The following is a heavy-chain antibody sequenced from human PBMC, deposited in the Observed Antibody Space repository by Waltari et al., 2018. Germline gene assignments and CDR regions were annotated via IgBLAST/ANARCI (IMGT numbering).Heavy chain of an antibody. J-gene: IGHJ4*02. CDR3: ARDGNSSFHFDY. V-gene: IGHV3-53*01. CDR1: GFTVGTTY. CDR2: IYTGGST. D-gene: IGHD1-26*01. Sequence: EVQLVESGGGLIQPGGSLRLSCSGLGFTVGTTYMTWVRQTPGKGMEWVSTIYTGGSTYYAESVKGRFTISRDNSKNTLYLQMNSLRAEDTAVYFCARDGNSSFHFDYWGQGTLVTVSS.